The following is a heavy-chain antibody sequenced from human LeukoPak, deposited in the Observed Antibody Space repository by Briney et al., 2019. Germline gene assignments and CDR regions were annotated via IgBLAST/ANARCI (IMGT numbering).Heavy chain of an antibody. J-gene: IGHJ4*02. Sequence: AGGSLRLSCAASGFTVSSNYMSWVRQAPGKGLEWVSVIYSGGSTYYAYAVQGRFTISRDNSKNTLNLQMNSLRAEDTAAYYCAKAPSGSGSYYSDYWGQGTLVTVSS. CDR2: IYSGGST. CDR3: AKAPSGSGSYYSDY. V-gene: IGHV3-53*01. D-gene: IGHD3-10*01. CDR1: GFTVSSNY.